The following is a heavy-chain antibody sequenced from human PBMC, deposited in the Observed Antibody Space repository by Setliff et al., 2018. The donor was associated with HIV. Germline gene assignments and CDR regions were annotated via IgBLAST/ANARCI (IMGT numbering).Heavy chain of an antibody. D-gene: IGHD6-19*01. CDR2: IEQDGSEK. J-gene: IGHJ4*02. Sequence: SLKISCAASGFTFSGFWMSWVRQAPGKGLEWVANIEQDGSEKYYVDSVKGRFSISRDNANNSLYLHMDSLRVEDTAIYYCAVPSQDSNGWSPFDYWGQGTLVTVSS. CDR3: AVPSQDSNGWSPFDY. CDR1: GFTFSGFW. V-gene: IGHV3-7*01.